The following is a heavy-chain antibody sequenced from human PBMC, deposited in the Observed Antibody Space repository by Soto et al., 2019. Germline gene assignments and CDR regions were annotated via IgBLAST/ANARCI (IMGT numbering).Heavy chain of an antibody. Sequence: PSETLSLTCAVYGASLSDNYCNWLRQPPGKGLEWIGEINHSGNTYYNPSLKSRVTISVDTSKNQFSLNLTSVTAADTAVYYCARRGGSSSGYYYYAMDVWGQGTTVTVSS. CDR3: ARRGGSSSGYYYYAMDV. CDR1: GASLSDNY. V-gene: IGHV4-34*09. D-gene: IGHD6-6*01. J-gene: IGHJ6*02. CDR2: INHSGNT.